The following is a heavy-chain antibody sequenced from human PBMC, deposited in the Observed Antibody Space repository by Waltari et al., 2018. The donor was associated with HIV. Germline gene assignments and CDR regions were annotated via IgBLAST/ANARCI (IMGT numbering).Heavy chain of an antibody. J-gene: IGHJ5*02. Sequence: QITLRESGPTLVKPTQTLTLTCTFSGFSLSTSGEGVGWVRQPPGKALEWLAIIYWDEDKRYSPSLKNKLTIIKDNSQKEVGLTMANIDPADTTTYYCVHGRYYGHSKWFGPWGQGTLVTVSS. D-gene: IGHD3-16*01. CDR3: VHGRYYGHSKWFGP. CDR2: IYWDEDK. V-gene: IGHV2-5*02. CDR1: GFSLSTSGEG.